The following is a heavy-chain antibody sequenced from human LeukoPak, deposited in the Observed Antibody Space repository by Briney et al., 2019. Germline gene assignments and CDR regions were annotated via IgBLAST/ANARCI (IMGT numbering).Heavy chain of an antibody. CDR1: GGAFGTYG. CDR2: FNPIFGSA. V-gene: IGHV1-69*05. J-gene: IGHJ5*02. D-gene: IGHD3-10*01. CDR3: ARDFGSGVFDP. Sequence: ASVKVSCKASGGAFGTYGITWVRQALGQGLEWMGGFNPIFGSAQYAQKFQGRVTITMDVSARTVYMELSGPRSEDTTIYYCARDFGSGVFDPWGQGTLVTVSA.